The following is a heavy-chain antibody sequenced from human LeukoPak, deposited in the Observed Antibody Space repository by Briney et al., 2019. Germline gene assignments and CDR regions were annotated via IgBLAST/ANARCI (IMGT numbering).Heavy chain of an antibody. J-gene: IGHJ6*03. CDR3: ARAGYSSSWRLIDYYYYMDV. D-gene: IGHD6-13*01. CDR2: IIAYIGNT. CDR1: GYTFTRYG. Sequence: GASVKVSCEASGYTFTRYGVSWVRQAPGQGLECRGCIIAYIGNTNYAQKLQGRVTMTTDTSTSTEYMELRSLRSDDTAVYYCARAGYSSSWRLIDYYYYMDVWGKGTTVTISS. V-gene: IGHV1-18*01.